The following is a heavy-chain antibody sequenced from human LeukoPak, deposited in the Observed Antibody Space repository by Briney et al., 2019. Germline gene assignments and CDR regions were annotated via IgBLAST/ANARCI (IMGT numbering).Heavy chain of an antibody. CDR1: GFTFDDYA. D-gene: IGHD1-20*01. CDR2: ISWNSGSI. J-gene: IGHJ4*02. Sequence: PGRSLRLSCAASGFTFDDYAMHWVRQAPGKGLEWVSGISWNSGSIGYADSVKGRFTISRDNAKNSLYLQMNSLRAEDMALYYCAKDTLRSIAGIDYWGQGTLVTVSS. CDR3: AKDTLRSIAGIDY. V-gene: IGHV3-9*03.